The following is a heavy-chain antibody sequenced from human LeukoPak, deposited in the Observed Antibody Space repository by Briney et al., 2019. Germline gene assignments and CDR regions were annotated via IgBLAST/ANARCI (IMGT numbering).Heavy chain of an antibody. CDR1: GFTFSSYG. CDR2: IWYDGSNK. Sequence: GRSLRLSCAASGFTFSSYGMHWVRQAPGKGLEWVAVIWYDGSNKYYADSVKGRFTISRDNSKNTVYLQMNSLRAEDTAMYYCARHGPDGAFDYWGQGTLVTVSS. J-gene: IGHJ4*02. CDR3: ARHGPDGAFDY. V-gene: IGHV3-33*01. D-gene: IGHD3-16*01.